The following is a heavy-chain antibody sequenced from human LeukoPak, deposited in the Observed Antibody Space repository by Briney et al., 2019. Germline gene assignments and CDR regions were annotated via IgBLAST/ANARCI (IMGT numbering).Heavy chain of an antibody. CDR3: ARVEIAAAGTRDY. CDR2: IYHSGST. Sequence: SETPSLTCTVSGGSISSGGYYWSWIRQPPGKGLEWIGYIYHSGSTYYNPSLKSRVTISVDRSKNQFSLKLSSVTAADTAVYYCARVEIAAAGTRDYWGQGTLVTVSS. J-gene: IGHJ4*02. CDR1: GGSISSGGYY. V-gene: IGHV4-30-2*01. D-gene: IGHD6-13*01.